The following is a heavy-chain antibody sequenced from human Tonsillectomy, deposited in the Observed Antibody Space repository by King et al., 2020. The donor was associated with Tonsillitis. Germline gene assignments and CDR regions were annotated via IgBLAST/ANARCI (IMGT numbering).Heavy chain of an antibody. CDR3: ARDSIAAAGTKNYYYYMDV. Sequence: VQLVESGGGVVQPGRSLRLSCAASGFTFSSYGMHWVRQAPGKGLEWVAVIWYDGSNKYYADSVKGRFTISRDNSKNTLYLQMKSLRAEDTAVYYCARDSIAAAGTKNYYYYMDVWGKGTTVTVSS. CDR2: IWYDGSNK. J-gene: IGHJ6*03. D-gene: IGHD6-13*01. V-gene: IGHV3-33*08. CDR1: GFTFSSYG.